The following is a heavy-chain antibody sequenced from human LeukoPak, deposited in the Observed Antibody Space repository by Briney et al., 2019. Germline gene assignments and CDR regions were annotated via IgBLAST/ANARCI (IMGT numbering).Heavy chain of an antibody. J-gene: IGHJ4*02. CDR2: MNPNSGNT. CDR1: GYTFTSYD. CDR3: AREGGYSGYDG. V-gene: IGHV1-8*01. D-gene: IGHD5-12*01. Sequence: VASVKVSCKASGYTFTSYDINWVRQATGQGLEWMGWMNPNSGNTGYAQKLQGRVTMTTDTSTSTAYMELRSLRSDDTAVYYCAREGGYSGYDGWGQGTLVTVSS.